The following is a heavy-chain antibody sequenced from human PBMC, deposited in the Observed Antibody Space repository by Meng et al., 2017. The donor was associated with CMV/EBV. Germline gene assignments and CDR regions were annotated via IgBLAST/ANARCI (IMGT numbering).Heavy chain of an antibody. CDR1: GGSISSSSYY. Sequence: TGTLYGGSISSSSYYWGWIRQPPGKGLEWIGSIYYSGSTYYNPSLKSRVTISVDTSKNQFSLKLSSVTAADTAVYYCASYHRSSSIDYWGQGTLVTVSS. CDR2: IYYSGST. J-gene: IGHJ4*02. CDR3: ASYHRSSSIDY. V-gene: IGHV4-39*01. D-gene: IGHD6-6*01.